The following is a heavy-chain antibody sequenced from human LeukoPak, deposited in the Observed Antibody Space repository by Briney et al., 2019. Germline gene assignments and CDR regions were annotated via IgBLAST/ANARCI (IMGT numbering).Heavy chain of an antibody. V-gene: IGHV3-23*01. CDR2: ISGNSDTT. D-gene: IGHD1-26*01. CDR3: AKEGIKESPREFDC. CDR1: GFTFSNYG. J-gene: IGHJ4*02. Sequence: GGSLRLSCAASGFTFSNYGMNWVRQAPGKGLEWVSVISGNSDTTYYADSVKGRFTISRDNSKNTLYLQMNSLRVEDTAVYYCAKEGIKESPREFDCWGQGSLVTVSS.